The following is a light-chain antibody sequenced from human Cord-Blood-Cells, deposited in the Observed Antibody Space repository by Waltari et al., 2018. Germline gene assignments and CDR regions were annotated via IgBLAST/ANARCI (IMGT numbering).Light chain of an antibody. J-gene: IGLJ2*01. V-gene: IGLV2-23*01. Sequence: QSALTQPASVSGSPGQSITISCTGTSSDVGSYNLVSWYQQHPGKAPKLMIYEGSNRPSGGSNRFSGSKAGNTASLTIAGLQAEDEADYYCCSYAGSSTLVFGGGTKLTVL. CDR1: SSDVGSYNL. CDR3: CSYAGSSTLV. CDR2: EGS.